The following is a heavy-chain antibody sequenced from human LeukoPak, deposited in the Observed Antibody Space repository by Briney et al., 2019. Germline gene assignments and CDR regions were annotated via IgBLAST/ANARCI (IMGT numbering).Heavy chain of an antibody. CDR3: AKDRIHDYGDTLFDS. J-gene: IGHJ4*02. D-gene: IGHD4/OR15-4a*01. Sequence: SGGSLRLSCTASGFTFRSYSMNWVRQAPGKGLEWVSYISSSSSTIYYADSVKGRFTISRDNSKNTLSLQMNSLRAEDTAVYYCAKDRIHDYGDTLFDSWGQGTLVTVSS. CDR1: GFTFRSYS. CDR2: ISSSSSTI. V-gene: IGHV3-48*01.